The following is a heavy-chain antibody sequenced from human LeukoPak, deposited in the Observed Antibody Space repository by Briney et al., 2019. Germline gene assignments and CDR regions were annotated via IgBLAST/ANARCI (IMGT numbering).Heavy chain of an antibody. V-gene: IGHV4-39*01. CDR2: IYYSGST. J-gene: IGHJ4*02. Sequence: SETLSLTCTVSGGSISSSSYYWGWIRQPPGKGLEWIGSIYYSGSTYYNPSLKSRVTISVDTSKNQFSLKLSSVTAADTAVYYCATIGYGGWFYFDYWGQGTLVTVSS. D-gene: IGHD6-19*01. CDR3: ATIGYGGWFYFDY. CDR1: GGSISSSSYY.